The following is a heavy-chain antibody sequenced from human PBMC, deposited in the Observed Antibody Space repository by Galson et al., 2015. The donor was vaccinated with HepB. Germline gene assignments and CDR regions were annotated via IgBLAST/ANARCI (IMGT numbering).Heavy chain of an antibody. Sequence: SLRLSCAASGFTFSNYAMNWVRQAPGKGLEWVSGISGSGSSTYYADSVKGRFTISRDNSKNTLSLQMNSLRAEDTAVYYCAKYQGIRGFSDYFHHWGQGTLVTVSS. CDR1: GFTFSNYA. V-gene: IGHV3-23*01. J-gene: IGHJ4*02. D-gene: IGHD3-10*01. CDR3: AKYQGIRGFSDYFHH. CDR2: ISGSGSST.